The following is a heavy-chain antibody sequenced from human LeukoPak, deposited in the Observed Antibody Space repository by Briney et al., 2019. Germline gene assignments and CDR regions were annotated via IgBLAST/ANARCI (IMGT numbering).Heavy chain of an antibody. CDR3: ARLLLYCGGDCYPVFSYYYYGMDV. D-gene: IGHD2-21*02. Sequence: KASETLSLTCTVSGGSISSSSYYWGWIRQPPGKGPEWIGSIYYSGSTYDNPSLKSRVTISVDTSKNQFSLKLSSVTAADTAVYYCARLLLYCGGDCYPVFSYYYYGMDVWGQGTTVTVSS. CDR2: IYYSGST. CDR1: GGSISSSSYY. J-gene: IGHJ6*02. V-gene: IGHV4-39*01.